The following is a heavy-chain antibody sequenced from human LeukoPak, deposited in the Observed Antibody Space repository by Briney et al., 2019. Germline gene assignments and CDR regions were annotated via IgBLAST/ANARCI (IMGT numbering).Heavy chain of an antibody. J-gene: IGHJ4*02. D-gene: IGHD3-22*01. CDR1: GGSMNNYY. Sequence: PSETLSLTCTVSGGSMNNYYWSWIRQSPGKGLEWIAYIYHTGSATYKPSLKSRVTLSLDTSKNQFSLKLSSVTAADTAVYYCARGRGDSKGTSFDFWGQGTLVTVSS. V-gene: IGHV4-59*01. CDR3: ARGRGDSKGTSFDF. CDR2: IYHTGSA.